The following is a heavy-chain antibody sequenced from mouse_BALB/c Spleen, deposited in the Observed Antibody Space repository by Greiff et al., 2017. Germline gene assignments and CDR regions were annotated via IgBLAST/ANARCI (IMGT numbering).Heavy chain of an antibody. J-gene: IGHJ2*01. CDR2: IDPANGNT. Sequence: EVKLEESGAELVKPGASVKLSCTASGFNIKDTYMHWVKQRPEQGLEWIGRIDPANGNTKYDPKFQGKATITADTSSNTAYLQLSSLTSEDTAVYYCARSDGSYFDYWGQGTTLTVSS. CDR3: ARSDGSYFDY. D-gene: IGHD1-1*02. CDR1: GFNIKDTY. V-gene: IGHV14-3*02.